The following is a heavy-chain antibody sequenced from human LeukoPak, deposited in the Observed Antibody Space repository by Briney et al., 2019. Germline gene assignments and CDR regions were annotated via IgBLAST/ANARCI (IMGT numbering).Heavy chain of an antibody. CDR3: AGASEGGDYEDY. D-gene: IGHD4-17*01. Sequence: GASVKVSCKASGGTFSSYAISWVRQAPGQGLEWMGGIIPIFGTANYAQKFQGRVTITADESTSTAYMELSSLRSEDTAVYYCAGASEGGDYEDYWGQGTLVTVSS. CDR1: GGTFSSYA. J-gene: IGHJ4*02. CDR2: IIPIFGTA. V-gene: IGHV1-69*13.